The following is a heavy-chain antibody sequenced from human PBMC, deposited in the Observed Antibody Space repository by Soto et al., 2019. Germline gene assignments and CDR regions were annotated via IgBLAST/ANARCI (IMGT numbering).Heavy chain of an antibody. D-gene: IGHD3-3*01. CDR3: ARGPNYDFWSGYYPYYYYGMDV. CDR1: GGSFSGYY. CDR2: INHSGSN. J-gene: IGHJ6*02. Sequence: PSETLSLTSAVYGGSFSGYYWRWIRQPPGKGLEWIGEINHSGSNNYNTSLKSRVTISVDTSKNQFSLKLSSVTAADTAVYYCARGPNYDFWSGYYPYYYYGMDVWGQGTTVT. V-gene: IGHV4-34*01.